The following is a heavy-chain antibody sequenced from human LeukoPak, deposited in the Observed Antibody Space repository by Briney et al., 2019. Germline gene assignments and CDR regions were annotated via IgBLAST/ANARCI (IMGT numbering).Heavy chain of an antibody. CDR3: AKDRARCGGDCYSYYFDY. CDR2: ISGSGGST. D-gene: IGHD2-21*02. CDR1: GLTFSSYA. J-gene: IGHJ4*02. V-gene: IGHV3-23*01. Sequence: GGSLRLSCAASGLTFSSYAMSWVRQAPGKGLEWVSAISGSGGSTYYADSVKGRFTISRDNSKNTLYLQMNSLRAEDTAVYYCAKDRARCGGDCYSYYFDYWGQGTLVTVSS.